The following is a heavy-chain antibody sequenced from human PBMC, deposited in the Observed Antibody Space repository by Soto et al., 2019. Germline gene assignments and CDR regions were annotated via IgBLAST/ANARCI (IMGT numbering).Heavy chain of an antibody. D-gene: IGHD2-15*01. Sequence: SVKVSCEASGYTFTSYGISWVRQAPGQGLEWMGGIIPIFGTANYAQKFQGRVTITADESTSTAYMELSSLRSEDTAVYYCARESRYCSGGSCYFLPGIDYWGQGTLVTVSS. CDR2: IIPIFGTA. J-gene: IGHJ4*02. CDR3: ARESRYCSGGSCYFLPGIDY. CDR1: GYTFTSYG. V-gene: IGHV1-69*13.